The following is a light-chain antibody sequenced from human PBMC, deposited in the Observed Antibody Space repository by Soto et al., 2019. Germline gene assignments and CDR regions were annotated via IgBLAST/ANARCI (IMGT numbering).Light chain of an antibody. V-gene: IGKV3-15*01. J-gene: IGKJ3*01. Sequence: DIVMTQSPATLSVSPGERATLSGRASLTVSTNLAWYQQKPGQAPRLLIYYASTRATGIPARFSGSGSVKEFTLTISSVQSEDSAVYFCQQYNNWPPGATFGPGTKVEIK. CDR1: LTVSTN. CDR2: YAS. CDR3: QQYNNWPPGAT.